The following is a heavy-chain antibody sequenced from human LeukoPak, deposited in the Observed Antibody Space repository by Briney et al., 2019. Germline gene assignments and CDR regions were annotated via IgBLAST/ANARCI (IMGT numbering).Heavy chain of an antibody. V-gene: IGHV3-23*01. CDR2: ISSSGGST. J-gene: IGHJ4*02. Sequence: GGSLRLSCAGSGFIFSNSAVSWVRQAPGKGLEWVSTISSSGGSTYYADSVKGRFTISRDNSKNTMYVQMNSLRAEDTAVYYCTASYNFDYWGQGTLVTVSS. CDR1: GFIFSNSA. D-gene: IGHD1-14*01. CDR3: TASYNFDY.